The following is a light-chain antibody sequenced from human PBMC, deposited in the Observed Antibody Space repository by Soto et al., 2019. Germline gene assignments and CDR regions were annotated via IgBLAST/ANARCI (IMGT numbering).Light chain of an antibody. V-gene: IGLV2-14*01. Sequence: QSALTQPASVSGSPGQSITISCTGTSSDVGGYNYVSWYQQHPGKAPKVMIYEVSNRPSGGSNRFSGSKSGNTASLTISGLQAEDETDYYCCSYAGSYTWVFGGGTKVTVL. J-gene: IGLJ2*01. CDR1: SSDVGGYNY. CDR3: CSYAGSYTWV. CDR2: EVS.